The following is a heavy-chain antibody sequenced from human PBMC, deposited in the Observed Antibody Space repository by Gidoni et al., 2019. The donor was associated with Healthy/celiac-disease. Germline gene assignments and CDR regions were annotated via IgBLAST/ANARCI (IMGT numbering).Heavy chain of an antibody. Sequence: EVQLVESGGGLVQPGGARRLSCAASGFPCRRYWMRWVRQAPGTGMECVDNIKQDGSEKYYVYSVNGRFTISTDNVKNSLDLKMNSLRAEDTAGDYCARGQRNYYDSSGYGGYFDDWGQGTLVTVSS. V-gene: IGHV3-7*03. J-gene: IGHJ4*02. D-gene: IGHD3-22*01. CDR1: GFPCRRYW. CDR3: ARGQRNYYDSSGYGGYFDD. CDR2: IKQDGSEK.